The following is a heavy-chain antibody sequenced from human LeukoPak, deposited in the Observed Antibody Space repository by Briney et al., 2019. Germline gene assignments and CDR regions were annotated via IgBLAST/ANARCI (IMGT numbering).Heavy chain of an antibody. CDR3: ARDFDCGSTSCLDFYYYGMDV. J-gene: IGHJ6*02. Sequence: GGSLRLSCAASGFTFSDYYMSWVRQAPGKGLELVSYISNSGDSIYYADSVKGRFTISRDNAKNSLYLQMNSLRVEDMAVYYCARDFDCGSTSCLDFYYYGMDVRGQGTTVTVSS. D-gene: IGHD2-2*01. V-gene: IGHV3-11*01. CDR1: GFTFSDYY. CDR2: ISNSGDSI.